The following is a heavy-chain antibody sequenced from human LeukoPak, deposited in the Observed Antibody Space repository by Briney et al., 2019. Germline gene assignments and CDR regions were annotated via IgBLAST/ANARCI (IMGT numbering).Heavy chain of an antibody. J-gene: IGHJ4*02. V-gene: IGHV1-18*01. CDR3: ARDPYDFLTGHYSGSGGDY. CDR1: GFTFSNYG. D-gene: IGHD3-9*01. CDR2: ISGYNGNT. Sequence: GASVKVSCKASGFTFSNYGINWVRQAPGQGLEWMGWISGYNGNTKYAQKFQGRVTMTTDTSTSTAYMELRSLRSDDTAVYYCARDPYDFLTGHYSGSGGDYWGQGTLVTVSS.